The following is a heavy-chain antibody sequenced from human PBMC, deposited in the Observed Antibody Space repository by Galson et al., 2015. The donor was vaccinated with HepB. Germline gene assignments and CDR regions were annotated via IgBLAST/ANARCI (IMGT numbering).Heavy chain of an antibody. D-gene: IGHD4-17*01. J-gene: IGHJ2*01. Sequence: SLRLSCAASGFTFSSYAMHWVRQAPGKGLEWVAVISYDGSNKYYADSVKGRFTISRDNSKNTLYLQMNSLRAEDAAVYYCAKDSRPREVTTYVWHFCLWGRATLGTVSS. CDR2: ISYDGSNK. CDR1: GFTFSSYA. V-gene: IGHV3-30-3*01. CDR3: AKDSRPREVTTYVWHFCL.